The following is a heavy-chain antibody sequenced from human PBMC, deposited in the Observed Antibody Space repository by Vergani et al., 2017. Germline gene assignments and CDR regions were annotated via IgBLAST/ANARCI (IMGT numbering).Heavy chain of an antibody. D-gene: IGHD3-3*01. V-gene: IGHV3-21*01. J-gene: IGHJ6*02. CDR3: ARDQNPDDFCSGYSTNYYYYGMDV. CDR1: GFTFSSYS. CDR2: ISSSSSYI. Sequence: EVQLVESGGGLVKPGGSLRLSCAASGFTFSSYSMNWVRQAPGKGLEWVSSISSSSSYIYYADSVKGRFTISRDNAKNSLYLQMNSLRAEETAVYYCARDQNPDDFCSGYSTNYYYYGMDVWGQGTTVTVSS.